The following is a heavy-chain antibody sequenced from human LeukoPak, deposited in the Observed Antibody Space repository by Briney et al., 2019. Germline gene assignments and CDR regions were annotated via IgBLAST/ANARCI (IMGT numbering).Heavy chain of an antibody. D-gene: IGHD2-15*01. CDR3: AKDWEYCSGGSCRTYGGLDY. V-gene: IGHV4-39*07. CDR2: IYYSGST. Sequence: SETLSLTCTVSGGSISSSSYYWGWIRQPPGKGLEWIGSIYYSGSTYYNPSLKSRVTISVDTSKNQFSLRLSSVTAADTAVYYYAKDWEYCSGGSCRTYGGLDYWGQGTLVTVSS. CDR1: GGSISSSSYY. J-gene: IGHJ4*02.